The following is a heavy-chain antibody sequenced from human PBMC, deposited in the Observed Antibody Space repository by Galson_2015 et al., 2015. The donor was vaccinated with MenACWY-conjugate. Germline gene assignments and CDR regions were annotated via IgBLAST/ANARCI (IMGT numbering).Heavy chain of an antibody. V-gene: IGHV3-49*02. CDR2: IQSKNYGGAP. D-gene: IGHD2-2*01. J-gene: IGHJ4*02. Sequence: LEWVGYIQSKNYGGAPEYAESVKGRFTISRDDSQSIAYLQMNSLKTEDTAVYYCARGDHRYCSRTNCPFDNWGRGTLVTVSS. CDR3: ARGDHRYCSRTNCPFDN.